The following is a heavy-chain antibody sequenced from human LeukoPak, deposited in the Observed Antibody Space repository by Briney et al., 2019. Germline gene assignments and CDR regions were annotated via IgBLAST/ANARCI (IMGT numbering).Heavy chain of an antibody. CDR3: ARAPSGWSDYWYFDL. Sequence: GGSLRLSCAASGFTVSSNYMSWVRQAPGQGLEWVSLMYSGGVTYYADSVKGRFIISRDNSKNTLFLQMNSLRAEDTAVYYCARAPSGWSDYWYFDLWGRGTLVTVSS. CDR1: GFTVSSNY. D-gene: IGHD6-19*01. V-gene: IGHV3-53*01. CDR2: MYSGGVT. J-gene: IGHJ2*01.